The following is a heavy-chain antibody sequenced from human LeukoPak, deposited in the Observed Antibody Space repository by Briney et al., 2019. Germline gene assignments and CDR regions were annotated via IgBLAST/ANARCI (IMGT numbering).Heavy chain of an antibody. CDR1: GYTFTNYG. J-gene: IGHJ1*01. V-gene: IGHV1-18*01. CDR3: ARDYYDSSGYAEYFQH. D-gene: IGHD3-22*01. CDR2: ISAYNGNT. Sequence: AASVKVSCKASGYTFTNYGISWVRQAPGQGLEWMGWISAYNGNTNYAQKLQGRVTMTTDTSTSTAYMELRSLRSDDTAVYCCARDYYDSSGYAEYFQHWGQGTLVTVSS.